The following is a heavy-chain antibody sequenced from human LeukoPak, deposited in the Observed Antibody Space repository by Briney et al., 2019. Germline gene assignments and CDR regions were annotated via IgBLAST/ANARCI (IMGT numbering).Heavy chain of an antibody. CDR3: AKDQCTSTSCYKGDY. Sequence: GGSLRLSCAASGFTFSTYAMSWVRQAPGKGLEWVSAIIGSGGSTYYADSVKGRFTISRDNSKSTLYLQMDSLRAEDTAVYYCAKDQCTSTSCYKGDYWGQGTLVTVSS. CDR2: IIGSGGST. J-gene: IGHJ4*02. V-gene: IGHV3-23*01. D-gene: IGHD2-2*02. CDR1: GFTFSTYA.